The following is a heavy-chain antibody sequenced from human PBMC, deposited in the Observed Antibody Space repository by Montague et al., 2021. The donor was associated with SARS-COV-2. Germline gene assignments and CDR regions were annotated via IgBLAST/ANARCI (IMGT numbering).Heavy chain of an antibody. V-gene: IGHV4-59*08. CDR3: ARHTSERITMVQAFDI. CDR2: IYYSVST. J-gene: IGHJ3*02. CDR1: GGPISSYY. D-gene: IGHD3-10*01. Sequence: SETLSLTCTVYGGPISSYYWSWIQQPPGRGLEWIGYIYYSVSTNYNPSIKSRGTISAETSKNQFSLKLRSVTAADTAVYYCARHTSERITMVQAFDIWGQGTMVTVSS.